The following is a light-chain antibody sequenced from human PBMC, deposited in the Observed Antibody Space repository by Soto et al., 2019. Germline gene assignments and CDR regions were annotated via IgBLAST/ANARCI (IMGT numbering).Light chain of an antibody. CDR2: GAF. CDR1: PSVTNF. J-gene: IGKJ5*01. V-gene: IGKV3D-11*02. CDR3: QQRNVWQTVT. Sequence: EIVLTHSPATLSLSPGERATLSFSSSPSVTNFLAWYQQKPGQAPRLLIYGAFNRATGIPARFSGSGSGTDFTLTISSLEPEDSAVYYCQQRNVWQTVTFGHGTRLEI.